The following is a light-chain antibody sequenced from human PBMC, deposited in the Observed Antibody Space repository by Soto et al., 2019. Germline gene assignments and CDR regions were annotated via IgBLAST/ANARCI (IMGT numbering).Light chain of an antibody. V-gene: IGLV2-14*01. J-gene: IGLJ2*01. CDR3: TPYTTTGTNYAV. CDR2: EVN. Sequence: QSARTQPASVSGSHGQSITISCTGTSRDVGGYNYVSWYQQHPGKAPKLLIFEVNTRPSGVSKRFSGSKYGNTASLTISGLQTEDAADYCRTPYTTTGTNYAVFGVGPKRTV. CDR1: SRDVGGYNY.